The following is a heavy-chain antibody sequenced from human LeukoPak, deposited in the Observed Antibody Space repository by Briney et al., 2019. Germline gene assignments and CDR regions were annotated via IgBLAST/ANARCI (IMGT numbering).Heavy chain of an antibody. Sequence: SETLSLTCTVSGGSINTYYWTWIRQPPGKGLEWIGYIYYTGSTNYNPSLKSRLTISVDSSKNQFSLRLSSVTATDTAVYYCARQRKSPDVLRFDYWGQGTPVTVSP. CDR2: IYYTGST. CDR3: ARQRKSPDVLRFDY. V-gene: IGHV4-59*08. CDR1: GGSINTYY. D-gene: IGHD3-16*01. J-gene: IGHJ4*02.